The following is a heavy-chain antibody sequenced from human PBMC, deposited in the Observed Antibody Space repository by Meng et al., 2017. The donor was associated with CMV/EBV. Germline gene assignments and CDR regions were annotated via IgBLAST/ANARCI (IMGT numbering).Heavy chain of an antibody. CDR1: EFIFHDYA. Sequence: SLKISCAATEFIFHDYAMHWVRQAPGKGLEWVSSISWNSGAIGYADSVKGRFTISRDNAKKSLYLQMNSLRAEDTALYYCVKDKWNGAWGYYYYGMDVWGQGTTVTVSS. CDR3: VKDKWNGAWGYYYYGMDV. J-gene: IGHJ6*02. V-gene: IGHV3-9*01. CDR2: ISWNSGAI. D-gene: IGHD1-1*01.